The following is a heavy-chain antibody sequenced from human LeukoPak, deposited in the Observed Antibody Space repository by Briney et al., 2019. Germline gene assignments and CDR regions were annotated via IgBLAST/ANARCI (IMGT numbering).Heavy chain of an antibody. D-gene: IGHD4-17*01. Sequence: SETLSLTCTVSGGSISTYHWSWIRQPPDKGLEWIGYISYSGSTNYNPSLQSRVTISVSTSKNQFSLKLTSVTAADTAVYYCAREPTLTTFGYWGQGTLVTVSS. CDR3: AREPTLTTFGY. CDR1: GGSISTYH. V-gene: IGHV4-59*01. J-gene: IGHJ4*02. CDR2: ISYSGST.